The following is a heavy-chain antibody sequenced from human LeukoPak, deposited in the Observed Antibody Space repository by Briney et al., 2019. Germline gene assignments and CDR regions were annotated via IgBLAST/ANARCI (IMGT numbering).Heavy chain of an antibody. CDR1: GGPISDFY. J-gene: IGHJ6*02. Sequence: SETLSLTCTVSGGPISDFYWSWIRQSPEKGLEWIGNIFYSGNTNYNPSLRSRVTISVDTSKKQISLRLTSVTAADTAVYYCARLRSGSTPPPPYYYYGLDVWGQGTTVTVSS. V-gene: IGHV4-59*01. CDR3: ARLRSGSTPPPPYYYYGLDV. D-gene: IGHD1-26*01. CDR2: IFYSGNT.